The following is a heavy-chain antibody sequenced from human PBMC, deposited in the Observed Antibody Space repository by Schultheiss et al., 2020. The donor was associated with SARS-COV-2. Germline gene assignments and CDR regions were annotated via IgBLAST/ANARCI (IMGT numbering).Heavy chain of an antibody. CDR1: GYTFTSYA. J-gene: IGHJ4*02. CDR3: ARGDYYYGSGSYYHY. CDR2: ISAYNGNT. Sequence: ASVKVSCKASGYTFTSYAMNWVRQAPGQGLEWMGWISAYNGNTNYAQKLQGRVTMTTDTSTSTAYMELSRLRSDDTAVYYCARGDYYYGSGSYYHYWGQGTLVTVSS. D-gene: IGHD3-10*01. V-gene: IGHV1-18*01.